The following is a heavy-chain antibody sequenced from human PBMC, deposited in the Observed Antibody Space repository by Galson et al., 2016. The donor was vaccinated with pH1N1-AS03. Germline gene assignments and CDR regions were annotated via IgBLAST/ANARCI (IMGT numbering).Heavy chain of an antibody. D-gene: IGHD6-25*01. CDR1: GDSISSNHW. Sequence: ETLSLTCAVSGDSISSNHWWTCVRPPPGKGLVWIAAIYPNGNSNYNPTLKSRVSISVDKSKNQFSLNLSCVTAADTAEYYWTRAGQRPRVSDYWGHGTLVTVSS. V-gene: IGHV4-4*02. CDR3: TRAGQRPRVSDY. CDR2: IYPNGNS. J-gene: IGHJ4*01.